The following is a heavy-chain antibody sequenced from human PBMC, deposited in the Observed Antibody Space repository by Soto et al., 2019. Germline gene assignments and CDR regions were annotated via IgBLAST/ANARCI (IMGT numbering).Heavy chain of an antibody. V-gene: IGHV3-53*04. Sequence: EVQLVESGGGLVQPGGSLRLSCAASGIPVSSNYMTWVRQAPGKGLEWVSVLHSGGDTYYANSMKGRFTISRHDSTNTRLLQMNSLTPEDTAVYYCARDGPYYYASRMDVWGQGTTVTVSS. CDR3: ARDGPYYYASRMDV. J-gene: IGHJ6*02. D-gene: IGHD3-10*01. CDR2: LHSGGDT. CDR1: GIPVSSNY.